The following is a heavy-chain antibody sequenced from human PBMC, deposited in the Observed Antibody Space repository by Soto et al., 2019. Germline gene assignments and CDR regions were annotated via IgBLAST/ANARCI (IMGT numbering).Heavy chain of an antibody. CDR2: IYYIGST. Sequence: QMQLQESGPGLVKPSETLSLTCTVSGGSISSYYWSWIRQPPGKGLEWIGYIYYIGSTNYNPSLKSRVTISVDTSKNQFSLKLSSVTAADTAVYYCARHSGGYALPRDAFDIWGQGTMVTVSS. CDR1: GGSISSYY. J-gene: IGHJ3*02. CDR3: ARHSGGYALPRDAFDI. D-gene: IGHD5-12*01. V-gene: IGHV4-59*08.